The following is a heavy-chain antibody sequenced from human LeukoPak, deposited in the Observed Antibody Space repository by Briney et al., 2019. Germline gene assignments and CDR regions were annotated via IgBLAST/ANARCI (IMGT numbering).Heavy chain of an antibody. CDR3: ARDAPGYSSSWYPTDYYMDV. J-gene: IGHJ6*03. CDR2: IYTSGST. D-gene: IGHD6-13*01. V-gene: IGHV4-4*07. Sequence: KTSETLSLTCTVSGGSISSYYWSWIRQPAGKGLEWIGRIYTSGSTNYNPSLKSRVTISVDTSKNQFSLKLSSVTAADTAVYYCARDAPGYSSSWYPTDYYMDVWGKGTTVTVSS. CDR1: GGSISSYY.